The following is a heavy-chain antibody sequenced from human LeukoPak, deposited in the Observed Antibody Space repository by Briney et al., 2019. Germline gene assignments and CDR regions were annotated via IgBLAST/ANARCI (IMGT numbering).Heavy chain of an antibody. CDR3: ARDRDYVSSGWSSYAFDI. CDR1: GSTFSSYS. CDR2: ISSSSSYI. Sequence: KPGGSLRLSCAASGSTFSSYSMNWVLQAPGKGLEWVSSISSSSSYIYYADSVKGRFTISRDNAKNSLYLQMNSLRAEDTAVYYCARDRDYVSSGWSSYAFDIWGQGTMVTVSS. D-gene: IGHD6-19*01. V-gene: IGHV3-21*01. J-gene: IGHJ3*02.